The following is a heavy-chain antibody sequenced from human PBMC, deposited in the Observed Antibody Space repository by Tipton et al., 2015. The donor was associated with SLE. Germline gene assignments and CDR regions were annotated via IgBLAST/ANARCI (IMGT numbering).Heavy chain of an antibody. V-gene: IGHV4-34*01. Sequence: LEWIGEIDQRGSTNYNPSLKSRVTMSGDTSKNEFSLKLNSVTAADTAVYYCVRGPRGSSGYPNWGQGPLVTVSS. CDR2: IDQRGST. CDR3: VRGPRGSSGYPN. J-gene: IGHJ4*02. D-gene: IGHD3-22*01.